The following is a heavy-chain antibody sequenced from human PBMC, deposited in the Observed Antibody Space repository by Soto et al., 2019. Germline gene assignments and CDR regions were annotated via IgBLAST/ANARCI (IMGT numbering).Heavy chain of an antibody. CDR2: INHSGST. Sequence: SETLSLTCAVYGGSFSGYYWSWIRQPPGKGLEWIGEINHSGSTNYNPSLKSRVTISVDTSKNQFSLKLSSVTAADTAVYYCARGGQYGFYYYYYMDVWGKGTTVTVSS. CDR1: GGSFSGYY. CDR3: ARGGQYGFYYYYYMDV. V-gene: IGHV4-34*01. D-gene: IGHD2-8*01. J-gene: IGHJ6*03.